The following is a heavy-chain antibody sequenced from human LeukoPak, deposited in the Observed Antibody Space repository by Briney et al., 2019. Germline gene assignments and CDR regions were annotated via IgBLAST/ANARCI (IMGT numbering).Heavy chain of an antibody. CDR3: ARTATVATRFYYYMDV. CDR1: GFTFSTYA. CDR2: ISYDGSNK. J-gene: IGHJ6*03. V-gene: IGHV3-30-3*01. D-gene: IGHD5-12*01. Sequence: GRSLRLSCAASGFTFSTYAMHWVRQAPGKGLEWVAVISYDGSNKYYADSVKGRSVKGQFTISRDNSRNTLYLQMNSLRAEDTAVYYCARTATVATRFYYYMDVWGKGTTVTVSS.